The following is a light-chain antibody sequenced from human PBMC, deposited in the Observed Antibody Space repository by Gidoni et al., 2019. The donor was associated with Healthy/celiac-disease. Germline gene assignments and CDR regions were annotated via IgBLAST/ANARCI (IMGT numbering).Light chain of an antibody. CDR1: QGISSW. V-gene: IGKV1-12*01. Sequence: DIKMTQSPSSVSASVGARVTITCRASQGISSWLAWDQQNPGKAPERLTYAASSLQSGVPSRFRGSGSGTDFTLTISSLQPEDFATYYCQQANSFPFTFGPXTKVDIK. CDR3: QQANSFPFT. J-gene: IGKJ3*01. CDR2: AAS.